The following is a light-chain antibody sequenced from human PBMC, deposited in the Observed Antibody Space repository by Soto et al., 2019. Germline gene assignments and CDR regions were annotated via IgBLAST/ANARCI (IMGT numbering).Light chain of an antibody. Sequence: QSALTQPASVSGSPGQSITISCTGTSSDVDDYNYVSWYQQLPGTAPKLLIYSNNQRPSGVPDRFSGSKFGSSASLAISGLRSEDEAAYYCAAWDDSLSGHVVFGGGTKLTVL. CDR3: AAWDDSLSGHVV. CDR2: SNN. V-gene: IGLV1-47*02. CDR1: SSDVDDYNY. J-gene: IGLJ2*01.